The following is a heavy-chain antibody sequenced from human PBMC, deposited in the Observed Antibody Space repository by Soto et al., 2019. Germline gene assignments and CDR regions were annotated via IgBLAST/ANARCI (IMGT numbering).Heavy chain of an antibody. J-gene: IGHJ6*02. CDR2: INAGNGNT. Sequence: QVQLVQSGAEVKKPGASVKVSCKASGYTFTSYAMHWVRQAPRQRLEWMGWINAGNGNTKYSQKFQGRVTITRDTSASTAYMELSSLRSEDTAVYYCARQVPRGWGYYYYGMDVWGQGTTVTVSS. D-gene: IGHD1-1*01. CDR3: ARQVPRGWGYYYYGMDV. CDR1: GYTFTSYA. V-gene: IGHV1-3*01.